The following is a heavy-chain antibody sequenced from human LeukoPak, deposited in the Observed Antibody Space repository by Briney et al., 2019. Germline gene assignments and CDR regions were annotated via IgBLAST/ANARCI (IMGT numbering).Heavy chain of an antibody. CDR2: ISGSGGST. Sequence: GGSLRLSCAASGFTFSSYAMSWVRQAPGKGLEWVSAISGSGGSTYYADSVKGRFTISRDNSKNTLYLQMNSLRAEDTAVYYCARRIAARPGHWFGELLTKGFDYWGQGTLVTVSS. V-gene: IGHV3-23*01. D-gene: IGHD3-10*01. CDR3: ARRIAARPGHWFGELLTKGFDY. J-gene: IGHJ4*02. CDR1: GFTFSSYA.